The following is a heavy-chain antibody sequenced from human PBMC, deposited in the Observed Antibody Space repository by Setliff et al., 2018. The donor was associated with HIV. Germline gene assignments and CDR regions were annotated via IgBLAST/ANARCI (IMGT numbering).Heavy chain of an antibody. Sequence: GGSLRLSCAASGFTFSSYWMHWVRQAPGKGLVWVSRINSDGSSTSYADSVKGRFTISRDNSKNTLYLQMSSLRAEDTAVYYCVKGGRYSADPLDYWGQGTLVTVSS. CDR1: GFTFSSYW. CDR2: INSDGSST. D-gene: IGHD1-26*01. V-gene: IGHV3-74*01. J-gene: IGHJ4*02. CDR3: VKGGRYSADPLDY.